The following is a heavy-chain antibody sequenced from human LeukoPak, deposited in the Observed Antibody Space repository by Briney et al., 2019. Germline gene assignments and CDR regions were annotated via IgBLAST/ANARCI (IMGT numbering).Heavy chain of an antibody. V-gene: IGHV1-69*06. CDR3: ARGIVLDYYYYMDV. J-gene: IGHJ6*03. D-gene: IGHD2-8*01. CDR1: GGTFSSYA. Sequence: ASVKVSCKASGGTFSSYAISWVRQAPGQGLEWMGGIIPIFGTANYAQKFQGRVTITADKSTSTAYMELSSLGSEDTAVYYCARGIVLDYYYYMDVWGKGTTVTVSS. CDR2: IIPIFGTA.